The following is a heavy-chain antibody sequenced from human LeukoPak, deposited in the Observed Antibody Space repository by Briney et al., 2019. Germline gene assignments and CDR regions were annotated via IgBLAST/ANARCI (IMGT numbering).Heavy chain of an antibody. CDR1: GYRLTNNW. Sequence: ESLKISCKVSGYRLTNNWIGWVRQVPGKGLEWMGIIYPGDSDTTYSPSFQGQVTISADKSISTAYLQWSSLKASDTAMYYCARGRSALDYWGQGTLVTVSS. CDR2: IYPGDSDT. V-gene: IGHV5-51*01. CDR3: ARGRSALDY. J-gene: IGHJ4*02.